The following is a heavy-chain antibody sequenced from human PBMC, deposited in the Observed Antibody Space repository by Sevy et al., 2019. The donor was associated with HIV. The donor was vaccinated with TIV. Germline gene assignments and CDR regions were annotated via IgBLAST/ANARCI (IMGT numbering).Heavy chain of an antibody. CDR1: GYTFTSYG. J-gene: IGHJ3*02. D-gene: IGHD2-15*01. CDR2: ISAYNGNT. CDR3: ARGNVVLAATPLPWLAFDI. V-gene: IGHV1-18*01. Sequence: ASVKVSCKASGYTFTSYGISWVRQAPGQGLEWMGWISAYNGNTNYAQKLQGRVTMTTDTSTSTAYMELRSLRSDDTAVYYCARGNVVLAATPLPWLAFDIWGQGTMVTVSS.